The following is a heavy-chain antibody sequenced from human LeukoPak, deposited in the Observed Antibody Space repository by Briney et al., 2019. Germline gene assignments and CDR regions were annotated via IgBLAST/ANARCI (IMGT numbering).Heavy chain of an antibody. V-gene: IGHV3-23*01. D-gene: IGHD6-19*01. CDR2: ISGRSGST. J-gene: IGHJ4*02. Sequence: GGSLRLSCAASGFTFSSYAMSWVRQAPGKGLEWVSAISGRSGSTYYADSVKGRFTISRDNSKNTLYLQMNSLRAEDTAVYYCAKGVIGNIAVAGTLFDYWGQGTLVTVSS. CDR1: GFTFSSYA. CDR3: AKGVIGNIAVAGTLFDY.